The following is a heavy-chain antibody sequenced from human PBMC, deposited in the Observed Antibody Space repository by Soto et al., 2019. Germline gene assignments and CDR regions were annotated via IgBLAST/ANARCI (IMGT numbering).Heavy chain of an antibody. CDR3: ARGRYGDY. Sequence: QVHLGQSGAEVKKPGASVKVSCQGSGYAFTTYGITWVRQDPGQVLEWMGWISAHNGNTNYAQKLQGRVTVTRDTSTSTAYMELRSLRYDDAAVYYCARGRYGDYWGQGALVTVSS. V-gene: IGHV1-18*01. CDR1: GYAFTTYG. J-gene: IGHJ4*02. D-gene: IGHD1-1*01. CDR2: ISAHNGNT.